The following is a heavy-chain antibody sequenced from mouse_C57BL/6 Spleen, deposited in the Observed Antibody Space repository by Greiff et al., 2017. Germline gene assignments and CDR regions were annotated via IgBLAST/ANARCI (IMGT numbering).Heavy chain of an antibody. V-gene: IGHV3-6*01. CDR1: GYSITSGYY. CDR3: AREDSQFAY. Sequence: EVQLQESGPGLVKPSQSLSLTCSVTGYSITSGYYWNWILQFPGNKLEWMGYISYDGSNNYNPSLKNRISITRDTSKNQFFLKLNSVTTEDTATYYCAREDSQFAYWGQGTLVTVSA. CDR2: ISYDGSN. J-gene: IGHJ3*01.